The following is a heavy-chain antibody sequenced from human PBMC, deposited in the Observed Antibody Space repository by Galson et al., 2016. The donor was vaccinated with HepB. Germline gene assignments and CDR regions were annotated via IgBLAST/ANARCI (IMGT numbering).Heavy chain of an antibody. Sequence: SLRLSCAASGFTFSGFWMHWVRQVPGKGLEWVARINGDGSRVRYVDSVKDRFTITRDNAKETLFLQMNSLRDEDTAVYYCTRSYRTSAFDYWGLGTLVTVSS. CDR3: TRSYRTSAFDY. J-gene: IGHJ4*02. CDR2: INGDGSRV. V-gene: IGHV3-74*01. CDR1: GFTFSGFW. D-gene: IGHD5-12*01.